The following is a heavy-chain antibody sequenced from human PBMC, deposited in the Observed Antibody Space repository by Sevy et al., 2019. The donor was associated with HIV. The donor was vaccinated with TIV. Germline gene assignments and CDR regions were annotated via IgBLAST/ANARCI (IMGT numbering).Heavy chain of an antibody. J-gene: IGHJ3*02. CDR1: GGSISKSSYY. CDR3: ASHGNYYDSSGYYFGAFDI. D-gene: IGHD3-22*01. V-gene: IGHV4-39*01. CDR2: LYYSGST. Sequence: SETLSLTCTVSGGSISKSSYYWGWVRQPPGKGLEWIGSLYYSGSTYSNRSLKSRVTISVDTSKNQFSLKLSSVTAADTAVYYCASHGNYYDSSGYYFGAFDIWGQGTMVTVSS.